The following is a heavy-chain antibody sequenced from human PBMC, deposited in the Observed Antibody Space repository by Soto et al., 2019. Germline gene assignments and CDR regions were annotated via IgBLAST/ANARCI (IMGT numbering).Heavy chain of an antibody. CDR1: RFTFSNYA. Sequence: PGGSLRLSCTASRFTFSNYAMYWVRQAPGKGLEWVSCISGGGASTYYADSVKGRFTISRDNSKSTLYLQMNSLRVEDAAVYYCAKVYNQDCDTYINSWGQGTLVIVS. CDR3: AKVYNQDCDTYINS. CDR2: ISGGGAST. J-gene: IGHJ5*02. D-gene: IGHD1-1*01. V-gene: IGHV3-23*01.